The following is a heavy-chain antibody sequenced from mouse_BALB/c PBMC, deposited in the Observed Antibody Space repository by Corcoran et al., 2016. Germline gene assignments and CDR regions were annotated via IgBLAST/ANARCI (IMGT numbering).Heavy chain of an antibody. CDR3: ASYYGNWFAY. CDR1: GYTFTSYW. V-gene: IGHV1-7*01. J-gene: IGHJ3*01. D-gene: IGHD2-1*01. Sequence: QVQLQQSGAELAKPGASVKMSCKASGYTFTSYWMHWVKQRPGQGLEWIGYINPSTGYTEYNQKFKDKATLTADKSSSTAYMQLSSLTSEDSAVYYCASYYGNWFAYWGQGTLVTVSA. CDR2: INPSTGYT.